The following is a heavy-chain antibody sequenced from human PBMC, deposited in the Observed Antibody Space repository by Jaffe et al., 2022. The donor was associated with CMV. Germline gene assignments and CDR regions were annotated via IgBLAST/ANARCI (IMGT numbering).Heavy chain of an antibody. J-gene: IGHJ4*02. Sequence: QVQLVQSGAEVKKPGASVKVSCKASGYTFTSYYMHWVRQAPGQGLEWMGIINPSGGSTSYAQKFQGRVTMTRDTSTSTVYMELSSLRSEDTAVYYCARDQAPYNWNDGGYFDYWGQGTLVTVSS. V-gene: IGHV1-46*01. CDR2: INPSGGST. CDR3: ARDQAPYNWNDGGYFDY. CDR1: GYTFTSYY. D-gene: IGHD1-20*01.